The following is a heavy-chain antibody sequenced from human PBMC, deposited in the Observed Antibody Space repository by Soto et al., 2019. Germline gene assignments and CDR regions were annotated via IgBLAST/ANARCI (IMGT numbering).Heavy chain of an antibody. CDR3: AGSVAAAGNWFDP. Sequence: QVQLVQSGAEVKKPGSSVKVSCKASGGTFSSYTISWVRQAPGQGLEWMGRIIPILGIANYAQKFQGRVTITADKSTSTAYMELSSLRSEDTAVYYWAGSVAAAGNWFDPWGQGTLVTVSS. D-gene: IGHD6-13*01. CDR1: GGTFSSYT. V-gene: IGHV1-69*02. CDR2: IIPILGIA. J-gene: IGHJ5*02.